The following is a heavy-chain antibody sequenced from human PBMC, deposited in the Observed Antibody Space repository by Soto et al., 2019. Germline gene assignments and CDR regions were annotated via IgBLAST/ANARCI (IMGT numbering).Heavy chain of an antibody. V-gene: IGHV1-2*04. CDR3: ARAWITMVRGVLGY. D-gene: IGHD3-10*01. Sequence: ASVKVSCKASGYTFTGYYMHWVRQAPGQGLEWMGWINPNSGGANYAQKFQGWVTMTRDTSISTAYMELSRLRSDDTAVYYCARAWITMVRGVLGYWGQGTLVTVSS. J-gene: IGHJ4*02. CDR2: INPNSGGA. CDR1: GYTFTGYY.